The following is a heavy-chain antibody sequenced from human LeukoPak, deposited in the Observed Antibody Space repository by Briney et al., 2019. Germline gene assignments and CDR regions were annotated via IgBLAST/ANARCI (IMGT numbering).Heavy chain of an antibody. Sequence: ASVKVSCKASGYTFTNYYIHWVRQAPGQGLEWMGRINPNTGATKYAQKFQGRVSMIRDRSINTAFMDLSRLRYDDTAVYYCARDQGDGGNSFDPWGQGTLVTASS. CDR1: GYTFTNYY. CDR3: ARDQGDGGNSFDP. V-gene: IGHV1-2*06. D-gene: IGHD4-23*01. CDR2: INPNTGAT. J-gene: IGHJ5*02.